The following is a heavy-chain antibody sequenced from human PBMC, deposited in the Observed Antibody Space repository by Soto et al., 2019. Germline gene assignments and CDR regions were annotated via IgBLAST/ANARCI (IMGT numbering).Heavy chain of an antibody. Sequence: PGGSLRLSCAASGFTFSSYAMSWVRQAPGKGLEWVSAISGSGGSTYYADSVKGRFTISRDNSKNTLYLQINSLRAEDTAVYYCAKVEANYYDSSGYAPDYWGQGTLVTVSS. CDR1: GFTFSSYA. CDR2: ISGSGGST. J-gene: IGHJ4*02. V-gene: IGHV3-23*01. D-gene: IGHD3-22*01. CDR3: AKVEANYYDSSGYAPDY.